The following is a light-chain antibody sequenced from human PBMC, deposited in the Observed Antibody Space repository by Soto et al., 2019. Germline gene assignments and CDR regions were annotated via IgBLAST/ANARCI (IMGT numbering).Light chain of an antibody. CDR2: GAS. CDR3: YQYDSSPWT. Sequence: EIVMTQSPATLSVSPGEGATLSCRASQSVTNNLAWYQQKPGQAPRLLISGASTRATGIPARFSGSGSGTEFTLTISRLEPEDFAVYFCYQYDSSPWTFGQGTKVDIK. J-gene: IGKJ1*01. V-gene: IGKV3-15*01. CDR1: QSVTNN.